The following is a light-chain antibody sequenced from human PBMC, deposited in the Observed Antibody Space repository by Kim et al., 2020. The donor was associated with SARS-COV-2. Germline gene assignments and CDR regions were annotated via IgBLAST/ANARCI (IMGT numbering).Light chain of an antibody. V-gene: IGLV3-1*01. Sequence: SYELTQPPSVSVSPGQTASITCSGDKLGDKYACWYQQKPGQSPVLVIYQDSKRPSGIPERFSGSNSGNTATLTISGTQAMDEADYYCQAWDRAYVFGTGTKVTVL. CDR3: QAWDRAYV. CDR1: KLGDKY. CDR2: QDS. J-gene: IGLJ1*01.